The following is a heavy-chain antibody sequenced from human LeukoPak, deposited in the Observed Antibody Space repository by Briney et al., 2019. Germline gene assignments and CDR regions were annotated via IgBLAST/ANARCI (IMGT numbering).Heavy chain of an antibody. V-gene: IGHV3-48*03. Sequence: GGSLRLSCAASGFTFSSYEMNWVRQAPGKGLEWVSDISRSGSSIYYADSVKGRFTISRDNAKNSLYLQMNSLRAEDTAVYYCAELGINVIGGVWGKGHTVTISS. J-gene: IGHJ6*04. CDR3: AELGINVIGGV. CDR1: GFTFSSYE. CDR2: ISRSGSSI. D-gene: IGHD3-10*02.